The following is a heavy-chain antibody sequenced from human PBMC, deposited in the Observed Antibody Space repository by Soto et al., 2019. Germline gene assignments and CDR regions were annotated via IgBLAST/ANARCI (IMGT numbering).Heavy chain of an antibody. CDR2: ISAYNGNT. CDR3: ATQGCGGSSYPYNYYYGRCI. Sequence: SVEASCKASGYTFTSYGISWVRQAPGQGDEWMGWISAYNGNTNYAQKLQGRVTMTTDTSTRTAYTELRSLKYDATAVYSCATQGCGGSSYPYNYYYGRCICRQGTRGSASS. V-gene: IGHV1-18*04. CDR1: GYTFTSYG. D-gene: IGHD2-15*01. J-gene: IGHJ6*02.